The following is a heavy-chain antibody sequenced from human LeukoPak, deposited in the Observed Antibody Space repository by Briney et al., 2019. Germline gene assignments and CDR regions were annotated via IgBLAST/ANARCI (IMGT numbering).Heavy chain of an antibody. J-gene: IGHJ4*02. CDR3: ATSGWWGYFDY. CDR2: ISYDGSNK. CDR1: GFTFSSNG. D-gene: IGHD6-19*01. Sequence: GGSLRLSCAASGFTFSSNGMHWVRQAPGKGLEWVAVISYDGSNKYYADSVKGRFTISRDNSKNTLYLLMNSLRAEDTAVYYCATSGWWGYFDYWGQGTLVTVSS. V-gene: IGHV3-30*03.